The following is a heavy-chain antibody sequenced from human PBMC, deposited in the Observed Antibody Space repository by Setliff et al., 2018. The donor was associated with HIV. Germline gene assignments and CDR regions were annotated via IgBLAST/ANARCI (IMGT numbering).Heavy chain of an antibody. CDR1: GASFNNYY. CDR2: INHSGGT. CDR3: ARGRYRSRWYASDHYYIDV. D-gene: IGHD6-13*01. J-gene: IGHJ6*03. Sequence: SETLSLTCAVYGASFNNYYWSWIRQPSGRGLEWIGEINHSGGTNYNPSLKSRVTISVDTSKNQFSLRLRSVTAADTALYYCARGRYRSRWYASDHYYIDVWGKGTTVTVSS. V-gene: IGHV4-34*01.